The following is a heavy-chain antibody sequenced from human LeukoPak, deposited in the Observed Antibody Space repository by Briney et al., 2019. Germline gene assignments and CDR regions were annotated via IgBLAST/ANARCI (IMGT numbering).Heavy chain of an antibody. Sequence: SETLSLTCTVSGGSISSYYWSWIRQPPGKGLEWIGYIYYSGSTNYNPSLKSRVTISVDTSKNQFSLRLSSVTAADTAVYYCARHGYSSGWYYFDYWGQGTLVTVSS. CDR3: ARHGYSSGWYYFDY. V-gene: IGHV4-59*01. D-gene: IGHD6-19*01. J-gene: IGHJ4*02. CDR2: IYYSGST. CDR1: GGSISSYY.